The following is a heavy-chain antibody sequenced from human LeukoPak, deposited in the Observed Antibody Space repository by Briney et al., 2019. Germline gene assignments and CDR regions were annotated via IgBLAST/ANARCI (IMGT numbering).Heavy chain of an antibody. J-gene: IGHJ6*02. Sequence: PSETLSLTCAVYGGSFSGYYWSWIREPPGKGLEWIGEINDSGSTNYNPSLKSRVTISVDTSKNQFSLKLSSLTAAGTAVYYCARGHGGWYYYYGMDVWGQGTTVTVSS. D-gene: IGHD3-16*01. V-gene: IGHV4-34*01. CDR3: ARGHGGWYYYYGMDV. CDR2: INDSGST. CDR1: GGSFSGYY.